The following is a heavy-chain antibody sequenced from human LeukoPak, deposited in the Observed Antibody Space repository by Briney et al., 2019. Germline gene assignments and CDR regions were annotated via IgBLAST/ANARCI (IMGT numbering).Heavy chain of an antibody. CDR2: ISDSGSST. D-gene: IGHD3-22*01. J-gene: IGHJ4*02. CDR1: GFTFSSYA. CDR3: AKKPSSGYYYIDY. Sequence: PGGSLRLSCAASGFTFSSYAMSWVRQAPGKGLEWVSTISDSGSSTYYADSVKGPLTISIDNSKNTLYLQMNSLRAEDTAVYCCAKKPSSGYYYIDYWGQGTLVTVSS. V-gene: IGHV3-23*01.